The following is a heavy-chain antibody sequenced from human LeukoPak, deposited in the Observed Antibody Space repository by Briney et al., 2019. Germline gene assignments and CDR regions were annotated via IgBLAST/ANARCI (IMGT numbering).Heavy chain of an antibody. J-gene: IGHJ6*03. CDR3: AKTYYDILTGYGGPYYMDV. CDR2: IYYSGST. Sequence: PSETLSLTCTDSGGSISSYYWSWIRQPPGKGLEGSGYIYYSGSTNYNPSLKSRVTISVDTSKNQFSLKLSSVTAADTAVYYCAKTYYDILTGYGGPYYMDVWGKGTTVTVSS. CDR1: GGSISSYY. V-gene: IGHV4-59*01. D-gene: IGHD3-9*01.